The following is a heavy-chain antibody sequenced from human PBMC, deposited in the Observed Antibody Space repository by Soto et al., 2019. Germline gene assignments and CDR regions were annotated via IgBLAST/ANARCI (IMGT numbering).Heavy chain of an antibody. Sequence: QVQLVESGGGVVQPGRSLRLSCAASGFTFSSYAMHWVRQAPGKGLEWVAVISYDGSNKYYADSVKGRFTISRDNSKNTMYLQMNSLRADDTAVYYCARGGTTPPLDYWGQGTLVTVSS. CDR3: ARGGTTPPLDY. CDR2: ISYDGSNK. CDR1: GFTFSSYA. V-gene: IGHV3-30-3*01. D-gene: IGHD1-1*01. J-gene: IGHJ4*02.